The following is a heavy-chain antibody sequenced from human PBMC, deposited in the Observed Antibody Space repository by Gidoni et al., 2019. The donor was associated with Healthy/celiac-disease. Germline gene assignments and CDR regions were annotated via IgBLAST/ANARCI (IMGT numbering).Heavy chain of an antibody. CDR3: ARDQEAAYYYDSSGYPNTLDY. V-gene: IGHV1-18*01. CDR1: GYTFTSCG. D-gene: IGHD3-22*01. J-gene: IGHJ4*02. Sequence: QVQLVQSGAEVKKPGASVKVSCKASGYTFTSCGISWVRQAPGQGLEWMGWISAYNGNTNYAQKLQGRVTMTTDTYMERRSLRSDDTAVYYCARDQEAAYYYDSSGYPNTLDYWGQGTLVTVSS. CDR2: ISAYNGNT.